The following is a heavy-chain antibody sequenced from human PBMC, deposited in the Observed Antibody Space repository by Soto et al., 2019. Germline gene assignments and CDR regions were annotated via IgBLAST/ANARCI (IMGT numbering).Heavy chain of an antibody. J-gene: IGHJ5*02. Sequence: QITLKESGPTLVKPTQTLTLTCTFSGFSLSSSGVVVGWIRQPPGKALEWLALIYWDDVKRYSPSLKSRLTITKDTSKNQVVLTRTNMDHEDTATYYCAHRRYDFWSGYYKDWFDPWGQGTLVTVSS. CDR2: IYWDDVK. CDR1: GFSLSSSGVV. D-gene: IGHD3-3*01. CDR3: AHRRYDFWSGYYKDWFDP. V-gene: IGHV2-5*02.